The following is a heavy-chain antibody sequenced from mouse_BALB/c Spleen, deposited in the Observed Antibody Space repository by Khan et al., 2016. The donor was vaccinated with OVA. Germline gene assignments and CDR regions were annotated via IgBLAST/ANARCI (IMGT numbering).Heavy chain of an antibody. D-gene: IGHD6-2*01. CDR3: ARISSYWYSDV. CDR1: GYTFTNYG. Sequence: QVQLKESGPELKKPGETVKISCKASGYTFTNYGMNWVKQAPGKGLKWMGWINTYTGEPTYADDFKGRFVFSLETSASTAYLQISNLKNEDMTTYFCARISSYWYSDVWGARTTVTVSS. J-gene: IGHJ1*01. CDR2: INTYTGEP. V-gene: IGHV9-1*02.